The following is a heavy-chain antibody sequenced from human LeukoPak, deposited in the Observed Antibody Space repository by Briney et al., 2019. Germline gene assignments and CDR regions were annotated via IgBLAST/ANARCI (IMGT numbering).Heavy chain of an antibody. CDR3: AKDWGYDSSGYLDY. D-gene: IGHD3-22*01. Sequence: GGSLRLSCAASGFTFSSYSMNWVRQAPGKGLEWVAFIRYDGSNKYYADSVKGRFAISRDNSKNTLYLQMNSLRAEDTAVYYCAKDWGYDSSGYLDYWGQGTLVTVSS. J-gene: IGHJ4*02. CDR2: IRYDGSNK. V-gene: IGHV3-30*02. CDR1: GFTFSSYS.